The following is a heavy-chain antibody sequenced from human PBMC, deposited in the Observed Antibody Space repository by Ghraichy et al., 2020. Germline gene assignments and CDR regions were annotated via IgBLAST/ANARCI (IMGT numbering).Heavy chain of an antibody. CDR2: INHSGST. J-gene: IGHJ3*02. CDR1: GGSFSGYY. CDR3: ARDRSPYRSGSYSAMNAFDI. Sequence: SETLSLTCAVYGGSFSGYYWSWIRQPPGKGLEWIGEINHSGSTNYNPSLKSRVTISVDTSKNQFSLKLSSVTAADTAVYYCARDRSPYRSGSYSAMNAFDIWGQGTMVTVSS. V-gene: IGHV4-34*01. D-gene: IGHD1-26*01.